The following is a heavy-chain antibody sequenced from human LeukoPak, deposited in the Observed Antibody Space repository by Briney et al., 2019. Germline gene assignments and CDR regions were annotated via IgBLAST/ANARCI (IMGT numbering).Heavy chain of an antibody. J-gene: IGHJ4*02. V-gene: IGHV3-74*01. CDR1: GFTFSSFR. CDR3: ARTHYGGAYGDY. Sequence: QSGGSLRLSCAASGFTFSSFRMHWVRHAPGKGPVWISRINSDGITTTYADSVKGRFTISRDNAKNTLYPQMNSLRAEDTAVYYCARTHYGGAYGDYWGQGTLVTVSS. D-gene: IGHD4/OR15-4a*01. CDR2: INSDGITT.